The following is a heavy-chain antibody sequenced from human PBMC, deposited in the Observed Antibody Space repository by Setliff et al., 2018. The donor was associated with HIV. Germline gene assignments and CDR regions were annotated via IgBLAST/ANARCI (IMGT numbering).Heavy chain of an antibody. Sequence: SGPTLVNPTQTLTLTCTFSGFSLSTRGVGVGWFRQPPGNALDWLALIYWDDDKRYSPSLRSRLTITKDTSKNQVVLTMTNMDPVDTATYYCARSDYGGNSVVGFDYWGQGTLVTVSS. J-gene: IGHJ4*02. D-gene: IGHD4-17*01. V-gene: IGHV2-5*02. CDR3: ARSDYGGNSVVGFDY. CDR2: IYWDDDK. CDR1: GFSLSTRGVG.